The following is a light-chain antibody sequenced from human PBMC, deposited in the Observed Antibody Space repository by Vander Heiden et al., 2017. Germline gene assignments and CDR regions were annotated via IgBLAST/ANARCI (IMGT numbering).Light chain of an antibody. V-gene: IGKV1-33*01. Sequence: DIQMTQSPSSLSASVGDRVTITCQASQDISNDLSWYQQKPGKAPELLVYDASNLQTGVPSRFSGSGSGTNFIFTISSLQPEDFATYYCQQYTSLPLTFGGGTKVDIK. CDR1: QDISND. CDR3: QQYTSLPLT. CDR2: DAS. J-gene: IGKJ4*01.